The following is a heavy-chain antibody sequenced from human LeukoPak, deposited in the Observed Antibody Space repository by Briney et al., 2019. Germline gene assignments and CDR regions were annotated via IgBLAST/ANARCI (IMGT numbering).Heavy chain of an antibody. Sequence: PGRSLRLSCAASGFTFSSYAMHWVRQAPGKGLEWVAVISYDGSNKYYADSVKGRFTISRDNSKNTLYLQMNSLRAEDTAVYYRARSSRPAGAFDYWGQGTLVTVSS. D-gene: IGHD3-10*01. V-gene: IGHV3-30-3*01. J-gene: IGHJ4*02. CDR1: GFTFSSYA. CDR3: ARSSRPAGAFDY. CDR2: ISYDGSNK.